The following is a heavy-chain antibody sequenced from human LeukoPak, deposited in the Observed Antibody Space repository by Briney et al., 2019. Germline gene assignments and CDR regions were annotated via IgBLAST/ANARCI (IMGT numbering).Heavy chain of an antibody. CDR3: AKSGGERWSSGWNDAFDI. CDR2: MNPNSGNT. CDR1: GYTFTSYD. V-gene: IGHV1-8*01. D-gene: IGHD6-19*01. Sequence: ASVKVSCKASGYTFTSYDINWVRQATGQGLEWMGWMNPNSGNTGYAQKFQGRVTMTRNTSISTAYMELSSLRSEDTAVYYCAKSGGERWSSGWNDAFDIWGQGTMVTVSS. J-gene: IGHJ3*02.